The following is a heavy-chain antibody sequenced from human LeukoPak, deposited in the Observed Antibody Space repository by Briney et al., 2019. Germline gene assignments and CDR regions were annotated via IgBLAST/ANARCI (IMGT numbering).Heavy chain of an antibody. V-gene: IGHV3-23*01. CDR1: GFTFSSYA. CDR2: ISGSGGST. D-gene: IGHD6-19*01. CDR3: AKDRRSSGWEIDY. Sequence: GGSLRLSCAASGFTFSSYAMSWVRQAPGKGLEWVSAISGSGGSTYYADSAKGRFTISRDNSKNTLYLQMNSLRAEDTAVYYCAKDRRSSGWEIDYWGQGTLVTVSS. J-gene: IGHJ4*02.